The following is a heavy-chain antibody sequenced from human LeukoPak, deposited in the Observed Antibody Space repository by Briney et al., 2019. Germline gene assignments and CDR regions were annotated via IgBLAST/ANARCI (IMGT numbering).Heavy chain of an antibody. CDR1: GYTFTSYD. Sequence: ASVKVSCKASGYTFTSYDINWVRQATGQGLEWMGWMNPNSGNTGYAQRFQGRVTITRNTSISTAYMELSSLRSEDTAVYYCARGQQLVRLYYWGQGTLVTVSS. J-gene: IGHJ4*02. D-gene: IGHD6-13*01. CDR3: ARGQQLVRLYY. CDR2: MNPNSGNT. V-gene: IGHV1-8*03.